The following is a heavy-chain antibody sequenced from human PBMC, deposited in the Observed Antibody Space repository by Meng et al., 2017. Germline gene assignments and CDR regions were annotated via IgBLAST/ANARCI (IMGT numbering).Heavy chain of an antibody. CDR3: ASNDGTGDRTGGDY. J-gene: IGHJ4*02. V-gene: IGHV1-69*01. Sequence: GQLVQAGAGVKKPGSSLKDSCRASGGTFISVVISWWQQAPGQGLEWMGGIIPIFGTANYAQKFQGRVTITADESTSTAYMELSSLRSEDTAVYYCASNDGTGDRTGGDYWGQGTLVTVFS. D-gene: IGHD7-27*01. CDR2: IIPIFGTA. CDR1: GGTFISVV.